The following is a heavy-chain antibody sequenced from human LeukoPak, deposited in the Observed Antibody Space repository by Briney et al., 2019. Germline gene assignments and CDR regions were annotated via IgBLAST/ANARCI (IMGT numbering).Heavy chain of an antibody. V-gene: IGHV3-30*18. CDR1: GGSFSGYY. Sequence: LSLTCAVYGGSFSGYYWSWVRQAPGKGLEWVAVISYDGSNKYYADSVKGRFTISRDNSKNTLYLQMNSLRAEDTAVYYCAKDQYSSSPYGMDVWGQGTTVTVSS. D-gene: IGHD6-13*01. CDR3: AKDQYSSSPYGMDV. J-gene: IGHJ6*02. CDR2: ISYDGSNK.